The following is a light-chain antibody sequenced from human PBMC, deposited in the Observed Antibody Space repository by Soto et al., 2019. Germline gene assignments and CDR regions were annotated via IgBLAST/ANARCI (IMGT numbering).Light chain of an antibody. Sequence: QSVLTQPASVSGSPGQSITVSSTGTSGDVGAYNHVSWYQQHPGKAPKLIISEVTNRPSGVSNRFSGSKSGNTASLTISGLQTEDEADYYCTSYTTIRTYVFGSGTKVTVL. CDR3: TSYTTIRTYV. CDR2: EVT. V-gene: IGLV2-14*01. J-gene: IGLJ1*01. CDR1: SGDVGAYNH.